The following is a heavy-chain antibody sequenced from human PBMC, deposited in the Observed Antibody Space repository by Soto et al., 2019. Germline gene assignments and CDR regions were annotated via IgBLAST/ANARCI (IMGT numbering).Heavy chain of an antibody. V-gene: IGHV3-30-3*01. J-gene: IGHJ5*02. D-gene: IGHD6-13*01. CDR2: ISYDGSNK. CDR3: ARDRQQPVRGWFDP. Sequence: QVQLVESGGGVVQPGRSLRLSCAASGFTFSSYAMHWVRQAPGKGLEWVAVISYDGSNKYYADSVKGRFTISRDNSKNTLYLQMNSLRAEDTAVYYCARDRQQPVRGWFDPWGQGTLVTVSS. CDR1: GFTFSSYA.